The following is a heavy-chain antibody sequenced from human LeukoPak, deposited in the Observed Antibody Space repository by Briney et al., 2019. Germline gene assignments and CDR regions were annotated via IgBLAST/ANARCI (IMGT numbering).Heavy chain of an antibody. V-gene: IGHV4-38-2*02. CDR3: ARGKTSQNIVTRKTYNWFDP. D-gene: IGHD2/OR15-2a*01. Sequence: SETLSLTCTVSGYSISSGYYWGWIRQPPGKGLEWIGSIFYSGNTYDNPSLKSRVTISVDTSKNQFSLKLNSVTAADTAVYYCARGKTSQNIVTRKTYNWFDPWGQGTLVTVSS. CDR2: IFYSGNT. J-gene: IGHJ5*02. CDR1: GYSISSGYY.